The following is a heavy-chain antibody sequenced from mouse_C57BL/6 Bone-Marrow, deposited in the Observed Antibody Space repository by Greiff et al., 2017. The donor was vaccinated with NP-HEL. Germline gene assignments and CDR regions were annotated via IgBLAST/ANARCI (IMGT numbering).Heavy chain of an antibody. D-gene: IGHD2-13*01. Sequence: EVQLQQSGPELVKPGASVTLPCKASGYTFTDYNMDWVKQSHGKSLEWIGDLNPNNGGTNYNQKFKGKATLTVDKSSSTAYMELRSLTSEDTAVYYWARGGTTQGGAMGYWGQGTTVTVSS. J-gene: IGHJ4*01. CDR1: GYTFTDYN. V-gene: IGHV1-18*01. CDR3: ARGGTTQGGAMGY. CDR2: LNPNNGGT.